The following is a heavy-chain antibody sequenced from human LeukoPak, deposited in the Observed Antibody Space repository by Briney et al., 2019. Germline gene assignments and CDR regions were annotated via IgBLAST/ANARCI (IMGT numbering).Heavy chain of an antibody. V-gene: IGHV3-23*01. CDR2: LIGSSGST. J-gene: IGHJ4*02. D-gene: IGHD5-12*01. CDR1: GFTSTNYA. CDR3: AKGAYDYIEIAYFDS. Sequence: GGSLRLSCAASGFTSTNYATNWVRQAPGKGLEWVSVLIGSSGSTDYADSVKGRFTISRDISKNTLFLQMNSLRAEDTAIYYCAKGAYDYIEIAYFDSWGQGTLVTVSS.